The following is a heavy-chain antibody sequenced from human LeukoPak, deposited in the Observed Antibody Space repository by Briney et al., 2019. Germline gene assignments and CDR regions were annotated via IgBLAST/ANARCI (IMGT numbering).Heavy chain of an antibody. Sequence: GSLRLSCAASGFTFSSYGMSWVRQAPGEGLEWVSAISISGGSTFYADSVRGRLTISRDNSKNTLYLQMNSLRAEDTAVYYCAKKAVTSASPAFDFWGQGTLVTVSS. CDR3: AKKAVTSASPAFDF. CDR1: GFTFSSYG. D-gene: IGHD4-17*01. CDR2: ISISGGST. J-gene: IGHJ4*02. V-gene: IGHV3-23*01.